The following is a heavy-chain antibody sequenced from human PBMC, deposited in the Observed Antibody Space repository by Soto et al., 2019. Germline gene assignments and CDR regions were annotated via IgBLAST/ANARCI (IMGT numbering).Heavy chain of an antibody. CDR1: GFTFSSHW. CDR3: ASSLLWPLDPIY. V-gene: IGHV3-74*01. CDR2: INTEGSST. D-gene: IGHD2-21*02. Sequence: GGSLRLSCAPSGFTFSSHWMHWVRQAPGKGLVWVSRINTEGSSTNYADYVKGRFTVSRDNARNTLYLQMNSLTVEDTAVYYCASSLLWPLDPIYWGQGTLVTVSS. J-gene: IGHJ4*02.